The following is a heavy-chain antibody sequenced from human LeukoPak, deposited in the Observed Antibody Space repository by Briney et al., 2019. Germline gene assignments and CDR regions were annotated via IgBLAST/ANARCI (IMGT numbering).Heavy chain of an antibody. V-gene: IGHV1-2*06. Sequence: ASVKVSCKASGYTFTGYYMHWVRQAPGQGLEWMGRINPNSGGTNYAQKFQGRVTMTEDTSTDTAYIELSSLRSEDTAVYYCATVTIGRIQLWLIFSYWGQGTLVTVSS. CDR2: INPNSGGT. D-gene: IGHD5-18*01. J-gene: IGHJ4*02. CDR1: GYTFTGYY. CDR3: ATVTIGRIQLWLIFSY.